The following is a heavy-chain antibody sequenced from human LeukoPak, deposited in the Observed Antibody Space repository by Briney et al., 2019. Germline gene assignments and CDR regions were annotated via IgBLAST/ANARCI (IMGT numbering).Heavy chain of an antibody. V-gene: IGHV3-15*01. J-gene: IGHJ3*02. CDR3: TTNPRGSYSESAFDI. Sequence: GGSLRLSCAASGFTFSNAWMSWVRQAPGKGLERVGRIKSKTDGGTTDYAAPVKGRFTISRDDSKNTLYLQMNSLKTEDTAVYYCTTNPRGSYSESAFDIWGQGTMVTVSS. CDR2: IKSKTDGGTT. D-gene: IGHD1-26*01. CDR1: GFTFSNAW.